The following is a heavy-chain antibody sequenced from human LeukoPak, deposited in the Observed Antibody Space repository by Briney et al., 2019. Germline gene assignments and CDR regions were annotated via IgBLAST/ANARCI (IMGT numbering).Heavy chain of an antibody. D-gene: IGHD3-10*01. Sequence: SETLSLTCTVSGGSISYDYWSWIRQPQGKGLEWIGYIYYSGNTNYNPSLKSRVTMSVDTSKNQFSLKLSSVTAADTAVYYCARVFGDGSGLDYWGQGTLVTVSS. CDR2: IYYSGNT. CDR1: GGSISYDY. J-gene: IGHJ4*02. V-gene: IGHV4-59*12. CDR3: ARVFGDGSGLDY.